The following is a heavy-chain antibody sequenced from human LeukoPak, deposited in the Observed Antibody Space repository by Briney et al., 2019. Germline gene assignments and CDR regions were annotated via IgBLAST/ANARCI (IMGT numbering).Heavy chain of an antibody. CDR1: GGSISSYY. CDR3: ARREGYPYYFDY. V-gene: IGHV4-39*01. D-gene: IGHD3-16*02. J-gene: IGHJ4*02. CDR2: IYYSGST. Sequence: SETLSLTCTVSGGSISSYYWGWIRQPPGKGLEWIGSIYYSGSTYYNPSLKSRVTISVDTSKNQFSLKLSSVTAADTAVYYCARREGYPYYFDYWGQGTLVTVSS.